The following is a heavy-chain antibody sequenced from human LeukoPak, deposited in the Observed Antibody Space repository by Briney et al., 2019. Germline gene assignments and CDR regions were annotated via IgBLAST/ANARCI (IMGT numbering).Heavy chain of an antibody. V-gene: IGHV1-69*01. Sequence: GASVKVSCKASGGTFSSYAISWVRQAPGQGLGWMGGIIPIFGTANYAQKFQGRVTITADESTSTAYMELSSLRSEDTAVYYCARDEDAIVSTLGYFQHWGQGTLVTVSS. CDR1: GGTFSSYA. D-gene: IGHD5/OR15-5a*01. CDR3: ARDEDAIVSTLGYFQH. J-gene: IGHJ1*01. CDR2: IIPIFGTA.